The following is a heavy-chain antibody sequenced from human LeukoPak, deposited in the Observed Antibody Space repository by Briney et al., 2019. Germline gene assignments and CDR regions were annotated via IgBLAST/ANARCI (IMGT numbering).Heavy chain of an antibody. V-gene: IGHV4-34*01. D-gene: IGHD3-3*01. Sequence: SETLSLTCAVYGGSFSGYYWSWIRQPPGKGLEWIGEINHSGSTNYNPSLKSRVTISVDTSKNQFSLKLSSVTAADTAVYYCARGNVRITISGVRKYNWFDPWGQGTLVTVSS. CDR3: ARGNVRITISGVRKYNWFDP. J-gene: IGHJ5*02. CDR2: INHSGST. CDR1: GGSFSGYY.